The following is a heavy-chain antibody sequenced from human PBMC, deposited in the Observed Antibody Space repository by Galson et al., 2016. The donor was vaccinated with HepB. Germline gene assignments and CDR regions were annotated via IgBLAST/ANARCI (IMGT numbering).Heavy chain of an antibody. D-gene: IGHD6-19*01. CDR2: IYYSGST. Sequence: TLSLTCSVSGGSIGRGDYYWSWIRQFPGKGLEWIGYIYYSGSTYFNPSLKSRLSMSVDAPKNQFSLQLTSVTAADTAVYYCARDRGAVAATDWFDPWGQGTLVTVSS. CDR3: ARDRGAVAATDWFDP. J-gene: IGHJ5*02. CDR1: GGSIGRGDYY. V-gene: IGHV4-31*03.